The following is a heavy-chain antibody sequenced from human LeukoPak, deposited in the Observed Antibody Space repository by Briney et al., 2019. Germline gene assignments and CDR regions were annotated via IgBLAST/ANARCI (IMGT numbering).Heavy chain of an antibody. V-gene: IGHV4-38-2*01. CDR2: IYHSGST. CDR1: GYSISSGYY. Sequence: KSSETLSLTCAVSGYSISSGYYWGWIRQPPGKGLEWTGSIYHSGSTHYNPSLKSRVTISVDTSKNQFSLKLSSVTAADTAVYYCAAAVAGKLDYWGQGTLVTVSS. J-gene: IGHJ4*02. D-gene: IGHD6-19*01. CDR3: AAAVAGKLDY.